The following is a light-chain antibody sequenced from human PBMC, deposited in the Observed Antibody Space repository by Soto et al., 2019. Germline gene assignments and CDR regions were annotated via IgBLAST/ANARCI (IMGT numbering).Light chain of an antibody. Sequence: IVLTQSPGTLSLSPGERATLSCRASQAVSTNYLAWYQQKPGQAPRLLIFGASSRATGIPDRFSGSGSGTDFILTISKLEPEDFAVFFCHQYGHSPYTFGQGTKLEIK. V-gene: IGKV3-20*01. CDR3: HQYGHSPYT. CDR1: QAVSTNY. CDR2: GAS. J-gene: IGKJ2*01.